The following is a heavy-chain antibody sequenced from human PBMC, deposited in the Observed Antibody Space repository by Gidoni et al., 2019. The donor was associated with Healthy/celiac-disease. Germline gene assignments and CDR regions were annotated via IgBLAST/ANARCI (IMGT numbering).Heavy chain of an antibody. V-gene: IGHV4-34*01. CDR2: INHSGST. J-gene: IGHJ4*02. Sequence: QVQLQQWGAGLLKPSETLSLTCAVYGGSFSAYYCSWIRQPPGKGLEWIGEINHSGSTNYNPSLKSRVTISVDTSKNQFSLKLSSVTAADTAVYYCARGLENNSPNHSNTRRGYFDYWGQGTLVTVSS. CDR1: GGSFSAYY. CDR3: ARGLENNSPNHSNTRRGYFDY. D-gene: IGHD2-2*01.